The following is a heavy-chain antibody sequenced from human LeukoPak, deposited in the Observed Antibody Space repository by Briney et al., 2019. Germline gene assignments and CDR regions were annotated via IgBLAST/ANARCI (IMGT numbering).Heavy chain of an antibody. J-gene: IGHJ3*02. CDR2: INPNSGGT. D-gene: IGHD4-23*01. CDR1: GYTFTGYY. V-gene: IGHV1-2*02. Sequence: ASVKVSCKASGYTFTGYYMHWVRQAPGQGLEWMGWINPNSGGTNYAQKFQGRVTMTRDTSISTAYMELSRLRSDDTAAYYCARGLRGGNGAFDIWGQGTMVTVSS. CDR3: ARGLRGGNGAFDI.